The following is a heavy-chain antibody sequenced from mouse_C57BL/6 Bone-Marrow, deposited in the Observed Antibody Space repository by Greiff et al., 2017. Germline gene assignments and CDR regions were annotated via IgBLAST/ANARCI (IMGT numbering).Heavy chain of an antibody. CDR3: ARGGWFAY. CDR1: GYTFTSYW. J-gene: IGHJ3*01. CDR2: IDPSDSYT. V-gene: IGHV1-50*01. Sequence: QVQLKQPGAELVKPGASVKLSCKASGYTFTSYWMQWVKQRPGQGLEWIGEIDPSDSYTNYNQKFKGKATLTVDTSSSTAYMQLSSLTSEDSAVYYCARGGWFAYWGQGTLVTVSA.